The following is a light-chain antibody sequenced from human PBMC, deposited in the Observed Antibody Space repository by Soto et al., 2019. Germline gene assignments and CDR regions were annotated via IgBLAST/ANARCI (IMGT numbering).Light chain of an antibody. J-gene: IGKJ4*01. CDR3: QQYGSSPLT. V-gene: IGKV3-20*01. Sequence: DIVLTQSPGTLSLSPGERATLSCRASQSVSSSYLAWYQQKPGQAPRLLIYGASIRATGIPDRFSGSGSGTDFTLTISRLEPEDFAVYYCQQYGSSPLTFGXGT. CDR1: QSVSSSY. CDR2: GAS.